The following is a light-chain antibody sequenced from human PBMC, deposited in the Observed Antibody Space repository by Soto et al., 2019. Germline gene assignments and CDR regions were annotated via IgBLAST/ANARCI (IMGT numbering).Light chain of an antibody. V-gene: IGLV1-44*01. CDR1: SSNIGSNT. CDR3: ATWDDSLNGVV. J-gene: IGLJ2*01. Sequence: QSVLTQPPSAAGTPGQRVTISCSGSSSNIGSNTVNWYCQFPRPAPKLLLFADNQRPSGVPDRFSGSKSGTSASLAISGLQSEDAADYYCATWDDSLNGVVFGGGTKVTVL. CDR2: ADN.